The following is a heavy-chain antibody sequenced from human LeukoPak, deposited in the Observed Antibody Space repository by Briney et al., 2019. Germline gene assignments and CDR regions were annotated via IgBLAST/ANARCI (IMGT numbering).Heavy chain of an antibody. CDR1: GGTFSSYA. J-gene: IGHJ4*02. V-gene: IGHV1-69*05. CDR3: ASSPYCSSTSCYHFDY. D-gene: IGHD2-2*01. CDR2: IIPIFGTA. Sequence: ASVKVSCKASGGTFSSYAISWVRQAPGQGLEWMGGIIPIFGTANYAQKSQGRVTITTDESTSTAYMELSSLRSEDTAVYYCASSPYCSSTSCYHFDYWGQGTLVTVSS.